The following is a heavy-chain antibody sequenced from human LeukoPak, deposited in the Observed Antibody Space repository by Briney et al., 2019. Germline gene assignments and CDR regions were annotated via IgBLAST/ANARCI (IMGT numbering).Heavy chain of an antibody. CDR2: INSDGSNT. J-gene: IGHJ4*02. V-gene: IGHV3-74*01. CDR1: GFTFNTYW. Sequence: GGSLRLSCAASGFTFNTYWMHWVRQAPGKGLVWVAHINSDGSNTNYADSVKGRFTISRDNAKNTLYLQVNSLRAEDTAVYYCAKCFYLVSHGYFDYWGQGTLVTVSS. D-gene: IGHD5/OR15-5a*01. CDR3: AKCFYLVSHGYFDY.